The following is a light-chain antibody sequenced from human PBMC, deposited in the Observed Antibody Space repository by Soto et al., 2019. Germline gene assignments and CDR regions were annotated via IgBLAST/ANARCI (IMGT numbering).Light chain of an antibody. J-gene: IGLJ1*01. V-gene: IGLV2-14*02. CDR1: SSDVGSYNL. CDR2: EVI. CDR3: SSYTSSSTQV. Sequence: QSALTQPASVSGSPGQSITISCTGTSSDVGSYNLVSWYQQHPGKAPKLILYEVIKRPSGVSNRFSGSKSGNTASLTISGLQAEDEADYYCSSYTSSSTQVFGTGTKLTVL.